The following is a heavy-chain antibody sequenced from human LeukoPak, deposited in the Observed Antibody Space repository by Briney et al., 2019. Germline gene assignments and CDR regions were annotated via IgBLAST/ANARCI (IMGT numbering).Heavy chain of an antibody. CDR3: ARGRQGDLDY. CDR2: IYYSGST. D-gene: IGHD3-16*01. Sequence: PSETLSLTCTVSGGSISSYYWSWLRQPPGKGLEWIGYIYYSGSTNYNPSLKSRVTISVDTSKNQFSLKLSSVTAADTAVYYCARGRQGDLDYWGQGTLVTVSS. V-gene: IGHV4-59*01. J-gene: IGHJ4*02. CDR1: GGSISSYY.